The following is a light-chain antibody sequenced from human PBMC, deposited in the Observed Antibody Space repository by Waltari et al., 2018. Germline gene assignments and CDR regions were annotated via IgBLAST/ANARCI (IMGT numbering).Light chain of an antibody. Sequence: QSVLTPAPSMSGAPGQRVTISCTGSGSNIGAGFDVHWYQQLPRAAPKRLIYGSTSRPLGVPDRFFGSTSGTSASLVIIGLQPEDEAVYYCQSYDTSLSVVFGGGTKLTVL. CDR1: GSNIGAGFD. J-gene: IGLJ3*02. CDR2: GST. V-gene: IGLV1-40*01. CDR3: QSYDTSLSVV.